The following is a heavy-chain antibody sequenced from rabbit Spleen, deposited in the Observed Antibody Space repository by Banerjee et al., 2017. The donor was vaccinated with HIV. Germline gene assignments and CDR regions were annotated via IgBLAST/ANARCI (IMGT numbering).Heavy chain of an antibody. CDR1: GFDFSSYY. V-gene: IGHV1S7*01. CDR2: SDPVFGST. CDR3: ARDSYGGSYFAL. D-gene: IGHD8-1*01. Sequence: QLKETGGGLVQPGGSLTLSCKASGFDFSSYYMSWVRQAPGKGLEWIGYSDPVFGSTYYASWVNGRFTISSHNAQNTLYLQLNSLTAADTATYFCARDSYGGSYFALWGQGTLVTVS. J-gene: IGHJ3*01.